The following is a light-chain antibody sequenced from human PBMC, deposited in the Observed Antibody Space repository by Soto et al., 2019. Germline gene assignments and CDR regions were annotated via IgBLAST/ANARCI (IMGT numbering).Light chain of an antibody. Sequence: EIVMTQSPATLSVSPGERATLSCRASQSVSSNLAWYQQKPGKAPKLLIYGASTLQSGVPSRFSGSASGTEFTLTISSLQPEDFATYFCQQFNAYPLTFGGGTKLEIK. J-gene: IGKJ4*01. V-gene: IGKV3-15*01. CDR2: GAS. CDR1: QSVSSN. CDR3: QQFNAYPLT.